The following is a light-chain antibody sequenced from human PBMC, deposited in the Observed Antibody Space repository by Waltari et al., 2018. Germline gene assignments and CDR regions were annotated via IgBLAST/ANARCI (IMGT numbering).Light chain of an antibody. CDR2: KAS. J-gene: IGKJ4*01. CDR3: RQSNRYSLRT. CDR1: LGISNW. Sequence: DIQMTQSPSTLSASVGDRVTITCRANLGISNWLAWYQQKPGKTTKLLIYKASTLESGVPSRFSGRGSGTELTLYFSSLQPDDFASYYCRQSNRYSLRTFGGGTKVEI. V-gene: IGKV1-5*03.